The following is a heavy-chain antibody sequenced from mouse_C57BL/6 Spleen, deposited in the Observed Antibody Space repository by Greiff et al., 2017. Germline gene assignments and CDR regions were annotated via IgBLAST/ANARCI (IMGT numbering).Heavy chain of an antibody. D-gene: IGHD2-3*01. V-gene: IGHV1-53*01. J-gene: IGHJ2*01. CDR1: GYTFTSYW. CDR3: ARWLLPLFDY. Sequence: VQLQQPGTELVKPGASVKLSCKASGYTFTSYWMHWVKQRPGQGLEWIGHINPRNGGTNYNEKFKGKATLTVEKSSSTAYMQLRSLTSEDSEVYYCARWLLPLFDYWGQGTTLTVSA. CDR2: INPRNGGT.